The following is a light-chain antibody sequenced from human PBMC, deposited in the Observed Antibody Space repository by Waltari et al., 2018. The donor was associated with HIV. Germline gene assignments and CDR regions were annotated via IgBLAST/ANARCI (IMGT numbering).Light chain of an antibody. CDR2: HVN. CDR1: SSDVGAYNY. V-gene: IGLV2-14*03. Sequence: QSALTQPASVSGSPGQSITISCTGTSSDVGAYNYVYWYQQHPGKAPKFIIYHVNKRPSGFSRRVSGSQPRITATQTTAGLHAEDGADYYCSAYTSSHTQVVGSGTKGTVL. J-gene: IGLJ1*01. CDR3: SAYTSSHTQV.